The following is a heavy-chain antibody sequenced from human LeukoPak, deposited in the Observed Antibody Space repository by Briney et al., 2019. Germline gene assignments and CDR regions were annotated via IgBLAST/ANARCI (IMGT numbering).Heavy chain of an antibody. CDR2: ISSSGDST. J-gene: IGHJ4*02. V-gene: IGHV3-23*01. Sequence: GGSLRLSCAASEFTFSSYAMSWVRQAPGKGLEWVSTISSSGDSTHYADSVKGRFTISRDNSKNTLYLQMNSLRTEDTAVYYCARDDGDDISIVNDYYLDSWGQGTLVTVSS. CDR1: EFTFSSYA. D-gene: IGHD2/OR15-2a*01. CDR3: ARDDGDDISIVNDYYLDS.